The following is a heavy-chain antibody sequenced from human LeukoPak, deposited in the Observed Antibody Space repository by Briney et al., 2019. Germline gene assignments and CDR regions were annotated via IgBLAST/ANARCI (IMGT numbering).Heavy chain of an antibody. D-gene: IGHD3-22*01. J-gene: IGHJ4*02. Sequence: GGSLRLSCVASGITFSNFRMNWVRQAPGKGLEWVSSISSSSSYIYYADSVKGRFTISRDNSKSTLYLQMNSLTAEDTAIYFCAKIRGDSTGWVLDYWGQGILGAVSS. CDR1: GITFSNFR. CDR2: ISSSSSYI. CDR3: AKIRGDSTGWVLDY. V-gene: IGHV3-21*04.